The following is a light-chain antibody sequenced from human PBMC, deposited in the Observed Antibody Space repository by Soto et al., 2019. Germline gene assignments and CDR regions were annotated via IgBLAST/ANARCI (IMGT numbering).Light chain of an antibody. CDR1: QSVSSSY. Sequence: EIVLTQSPGTLSLSPGERATLSCRASQSVSSSYLAWYQQKPGQAPRLLIYGASSRATGIPDRFSGSGSGTDFTLTISRLKPDDFAVYYCQQYGSSPLFTFGPGTKVDIK. CDR2: GAS. J-gene: IGKJ3*01. V-gene: IGKV3-20*01. CDR3: QQYGSSPLFT.